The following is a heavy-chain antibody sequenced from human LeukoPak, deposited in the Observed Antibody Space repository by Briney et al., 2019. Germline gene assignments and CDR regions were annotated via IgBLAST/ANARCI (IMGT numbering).Heavy chain of an antibody. Sequence: GASVKVSCKASGYTFTGYYMHWVRQAPGQGLEWMGWINPSGGRTTYAQKFQGRVTLTRDMSTSTVYMELSSLRSEDTAVYYCARGGDIHLWINYYYYMDVWGKGTTVTVSS. V-gene: IGHV1-46*01. CDR3: ARGGDIHLWINYYYYMDV. J-gene: IGHJ6*03. CDR2: INPSGGRT. D-gene: IGHD5-18*01. CDR1: GYTFTGYY.